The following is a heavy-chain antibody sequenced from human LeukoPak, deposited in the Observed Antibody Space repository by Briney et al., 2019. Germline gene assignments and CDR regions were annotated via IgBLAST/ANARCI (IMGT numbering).Heavy chain of an antibody. J-gene: IGHJ5*02. D-gene: IGHD2-15*01. V-gene: IGHV4-34*01. CDR2: INHSGST. CDR3: ARGGVVVVVAATTNWFDP. CDR1: GGSFSGYY. Sequence: SETLSLTCAVYGGSFSGYYWSWIRQPPGKGLEWIGEINHSGSTNYNPSLKSRVTISVDTSKNQFSLKLSSVTAADTAVYYCARGGVVVVVAATTNWFDPWGHGTLVTVSS.